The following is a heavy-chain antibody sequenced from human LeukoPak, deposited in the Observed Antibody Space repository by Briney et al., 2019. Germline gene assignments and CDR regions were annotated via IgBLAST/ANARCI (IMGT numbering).Heavy chain of an antibody. CDR2: IYHSGST. CDR3: ARVVSAYSSSQGYYFDY. J-gene: IGHJ4*02. Sequence: PSETLSLTCAVSGYSISSGYYWGWIRQPPGKGLEWIGSIYHSGSTYYNPSLKSRVTISVDTSKNQFSLKLSSVTAADTAVYYCARVVSAYSSSQGYYFDYWGEGTLVTVSS. CDR1: GYSISSGYY. D-gene: IGHD6-13*01. V-gene: IGHV4-38-2*01.